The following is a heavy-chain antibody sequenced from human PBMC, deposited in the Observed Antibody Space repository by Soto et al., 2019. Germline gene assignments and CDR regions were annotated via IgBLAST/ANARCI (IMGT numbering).Heavy chain of an antibody. Sequence: QVQLVQSGGEVKKPGASVKGSCKASGYTFTSYVISWVRQAPGQVLEWMGWISAYNGNTNYAQKLQGRVTMTTDTSTSTAYMELRSLRSDDTAVYYCASYREQLVLYGMDVWGQGTTVTVSS. CDR1: GYTFTSYV. J-gene: IGHJ6*02. CDR3: ASYREQLVLYGMDV. CDR2: ISAYNGNT. D-gene: IGHD6-6*01. V-gene: IGHV1-18*01.